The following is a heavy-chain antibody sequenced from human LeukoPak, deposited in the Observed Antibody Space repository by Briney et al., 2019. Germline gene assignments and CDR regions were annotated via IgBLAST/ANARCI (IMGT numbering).Heavy chain of an antibody. J-gene: IGHJ6*02. CDR3: ARDQGVTDPPPYGLDV. V-gene: IGHV1-69*04. Sequence: SVQVSCRASGDTFSSYAISWVRQAPGQGLESMGRIIPILDIATYAPKFRGRVTITADKSTSTAYMELSSLSSDDTAVYYCARDQGVTDPPPYGLDVWGQGTTVTVSS. D-gene: IGHD2-8*01. CDR2: IIPILDIA. CDR1: GDTFSSYA.